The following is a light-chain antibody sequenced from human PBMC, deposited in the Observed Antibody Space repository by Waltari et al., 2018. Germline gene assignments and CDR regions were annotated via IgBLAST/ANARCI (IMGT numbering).Light chain of an antibody. J-gene: IGLJ2*01. CDR1: SGHTQYA. V-gene: IGLV4-69*01. CDR2: LDSDGSH. Sequence: QLVLTQPPSASASLGASVKLTCTLNSGHTQYASAWPQQQPEKGPRFLMKLDSDGSHTKGDGIPDRFSGSSSGAERYLILSSLQSEDEADYYCQSWDTGINVFGGGTKLTVL. CDR3: QSWDTGINV.